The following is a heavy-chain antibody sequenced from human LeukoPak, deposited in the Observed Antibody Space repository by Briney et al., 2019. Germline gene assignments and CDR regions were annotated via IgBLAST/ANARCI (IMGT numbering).Heavy chain of an antibody. CDR2: IKQDGSEK. V-gene: IGHV3-7*01. D-gene: IGHD2-2*01. J-gene: IGHJ4*02. Sequence: GASLRLSCAASGFTLSSYWMNWVRQAPGKGLEWVANIKQDGSEKYYVDSVKGRFTISRDNAKNSLYLQMNSLRAEDTAVYYCARAQLASFDYWGQGTLVTVSS. CDR3: ARAQLASFDY. CDR1: GFTLSSYW.